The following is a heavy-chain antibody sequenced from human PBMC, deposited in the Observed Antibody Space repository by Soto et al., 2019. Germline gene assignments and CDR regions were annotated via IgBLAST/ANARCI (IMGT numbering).Heavy chain of an antibody. J-gene: IGHJ4*02. CDR3: GLSRPDSSGYYSSYYFDY. Sequence: QVQLVQSGAEVKKPGASVKVSCKASGYTFTSYGISWVRQAPGQGLEWMGWISAYNGNTNYAQKLQGRVTMTTDTSTSTAYMELRSLRSDDTAVYYCGLSRPDSSGYYSSYYFDYWGQGTLVTVSS. V-gene: IGHV1-18*01. CDR1: GYTFTSYG. D-gene: IGHD3-22*01. CDR2: ISAYNGNT.